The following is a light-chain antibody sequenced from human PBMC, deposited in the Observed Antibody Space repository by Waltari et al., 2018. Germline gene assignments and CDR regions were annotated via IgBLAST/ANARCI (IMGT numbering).Light chain of an antibody. CDR2: SAS. CDR1: KDISSS. V-gene: IGKV1-NL1*01. Sequence: DIQMTQSPSSLSASVGDRVSITCRASKDISSSLAWLQQRPGKAPDLLLYSASTLQSGVPSSFIGSGSRTDYTLTISSLQPEDFVTYYCQQYFIYPHTFGQGTKLDIK. CDR3: QQYFIYPHT. J-gene: IGKJ2*01.